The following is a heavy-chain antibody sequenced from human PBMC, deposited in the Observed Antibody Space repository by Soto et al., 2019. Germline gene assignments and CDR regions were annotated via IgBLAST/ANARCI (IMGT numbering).Heavy chain of an antibody. J-gene: IGHJ4*02. D-gene: IGHD4-17*01. CDR2: INHSGST. Sequence: QVQLQQWGAGLLKPSETLSLTYAVYGGSFSGYYWSWIRQPPGKGLEWIGEINHSGSTNYNPSLKSRVTISVDTSKNQFSLKLSSVTAADTAVYYCAREYGDYGVIDYWGQGTLVTVSS. CDR1: GGSFSGYY. CDR3: AREYGDYGVIDY. V-gene: IGHV4-34*01.